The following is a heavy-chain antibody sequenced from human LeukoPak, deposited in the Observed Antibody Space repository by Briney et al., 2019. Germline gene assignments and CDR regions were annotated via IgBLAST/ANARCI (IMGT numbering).Heavy chain of an antibody. J-gene: IGHJ4*02. CDR3: ARDLVEATTRGIDN. Sequence: GGSLRLSCAASGFTFSSYSMNWVRQAPGKGLEWVSSISGISYYIYYADSVKGRFTISRDNAKNSLFLQMNRLTADDTAVYCCARDLVEATTRGIDNWGQGTLVTVSS. CDR2: ISGISYYI. D-gene: IGHD5-12*01. V-gene: IGHV3-21*01. CDR1: GFTFSSYS.